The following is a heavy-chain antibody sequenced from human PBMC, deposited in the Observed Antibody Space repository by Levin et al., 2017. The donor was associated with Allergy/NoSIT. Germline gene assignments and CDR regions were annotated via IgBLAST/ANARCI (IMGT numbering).Heavy chain of an antibody. CDR3: ARTKLLWSDFDI. CDR2: LSSDDIST. V-gene: IGHV3-74*01. CDR1: GFTFSRYW. Sequence: GGSLRLSCAGSGFTFSRYWMHWVRQVPGKGLEWVSRLSSDDISTTYADSVKGRFTISKDNAKNTLYLQMNSLRAEDTAVYYCARTKLLWSDFDIWGQGTMVTVSS. D-gene: IGHD3-3*01. J-gene: IGHJ3*02.